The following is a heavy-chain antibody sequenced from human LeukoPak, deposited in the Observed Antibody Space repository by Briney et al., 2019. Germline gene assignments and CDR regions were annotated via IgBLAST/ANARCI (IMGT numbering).Heavy chain of an antibody. Sequence: GGSLRLSCVASGFTFSSYGMSWVRQAPGKGLEWVSGISGSGSNEYHADSVRGRFTLSRDNSKNTLYLQMNRLRAEETAVYYCARDLDYGDYDFYGMDVWGQGTTVTVSS. CDR2: ISGSGSNE. CDR1: GFTFSSYG. D-gene: IGHD4-17*01. CDR3: ARDLDYGDYDFYGMDV. J-gene: IGHJ6*02. V-gene: IGHV3-23*01.